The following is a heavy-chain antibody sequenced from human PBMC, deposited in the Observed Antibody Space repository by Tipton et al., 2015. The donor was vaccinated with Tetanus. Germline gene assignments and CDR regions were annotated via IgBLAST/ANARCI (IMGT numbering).Heavy chain of an antibody. V-gene: IGHV4-34*01. CDR2: ISHSGSS. Sequence: LRLSCAASGFSFSSYGMHWARQAPGKGLEWIGEISHSGSSSYSPSLKSRVTISVDTSKNQFSLRLRSVAAADTAVYYCARGGRDAYNNPLGAFDVWGRGTTVTVSS. J-gene: IGHJ3*01. CDR3: ARGGRDAYNNPLGAFDV. D-gene: IGHD5-24*01. CDR1: GFSFSSYG.